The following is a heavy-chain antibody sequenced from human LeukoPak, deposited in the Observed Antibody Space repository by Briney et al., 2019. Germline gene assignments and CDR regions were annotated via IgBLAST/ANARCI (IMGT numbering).Heavy chain of an antibody. Sequence: ASVKVSCKASGYTFSNYAISWVRQAPGQGLEWMGGIIRVTGTADYAQKFQGRVTITADESTSTAYMELSSLRSEDTAAYYCARGRYSSGWKSYSSHYYYGLDVWGQGTTVTVSS. V-gene: IGHV1-69*13. D-gene: IGHD6-19*01. CDR2: IIRVTGTA. CDR1: GYTFSNYA. CDR3: ARGRYSSGWKSYSSHYYYGLDV. J-gene: IGHJ6*02.